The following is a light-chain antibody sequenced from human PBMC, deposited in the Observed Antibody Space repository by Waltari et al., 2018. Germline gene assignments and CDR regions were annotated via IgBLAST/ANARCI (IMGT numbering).Light chain of an antibody. CDR3: QQYFNSPIA. Sequence: DIVMTQSPDSLLVSLSERATISCNSSQSILYTSNDKNYLAWYQQKAGQPPRLLVHWASIRESGVPDRFRGSGSGTDFTLIISNLQPEDVAFYWCQQYFNSPIAFGQGTRLEIK. V-gene: IGKV4-1*01. CDR1: QSILYTSNDKNY. CDR2: WAS. J-gene: IGKJ5*01.